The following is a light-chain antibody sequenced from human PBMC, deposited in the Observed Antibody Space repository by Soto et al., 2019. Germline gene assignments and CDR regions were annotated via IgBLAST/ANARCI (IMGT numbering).Light chain of an antibody. Sequence: QSVLTQPASVSGSPGQSITISCTGTSSDVGSYNLVSWYQQHPCKAPKLMIYEGSKRPSGVSNRFSGSKSGNTASLTISGLQAEDEADYYCCSYAGSSTFEFCGGTKLTVL. CDR1: SSDVGSYNL. CDR3: CSYAGSSTFE. CDR2: EGS. V-gene: IGLV2-23*03. J-gene: IGLJ2*01.